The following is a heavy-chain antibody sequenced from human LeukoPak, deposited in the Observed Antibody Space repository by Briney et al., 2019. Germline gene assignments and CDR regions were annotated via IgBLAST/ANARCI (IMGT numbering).Heavy chain of an antibody. CDR3: ARDRDYYDSSGYSYYFDY. CDR2: IYYSGST. J-gene: IGHJ4*02. V-gene: IGHV4-59*01. CDR1: GGSLSSYY. Sequence: SETLSLTCTVSGGSLSSYYWSWIRQPPGKGLEWIGYIYYSGSTNYNPSLKSRVTISVDTSKNQFPLKLSSVTAADTAVYYCARDRDYYDSSGYSYYFDYWGQGTLVTVSS. D-gene: IGHD3-22*01.